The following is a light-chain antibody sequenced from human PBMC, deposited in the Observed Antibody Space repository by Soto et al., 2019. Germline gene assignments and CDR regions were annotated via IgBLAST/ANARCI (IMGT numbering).Light chain of an antibody. CDR1: SSDVGGHNY. V-gene: IGLV2-14*01. CDR3: SSYTTTSPLRV. CDR2: EVR. Sequence: QSALTQPASVSGSPGQSITISCTGTSSDVGGHNYVSWYQQHPGKAPKLLIYEVRVRPSGVSIRFSGSKSANTASLTISGRQGEDEADYYCSSYTTTSPLRVFGGGTKLTVL. J-gene: IGLJ3*02.